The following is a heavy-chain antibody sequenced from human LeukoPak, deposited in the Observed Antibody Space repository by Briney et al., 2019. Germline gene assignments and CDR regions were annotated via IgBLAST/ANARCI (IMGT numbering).Heavy chain of an antibody. CDR1: GGTFSSYA. CDR3: ASGRSSSYYYYYMDV. Sequence: SVKVSCKASGGTFSSYAISWVRQAPGQGLEWMGGIIPIFGTANYAQKFQGRVTSTTDEVTSTAYMELSSLRSEDTAVYYCASGRSSSYYYYYMDVWGKGTTVTVSS. CDR2: IIPIFGTA. D-gene: IGHD6-6*01. J-gene: IGHJ6*03. V-gene: IGHV1-69*05.